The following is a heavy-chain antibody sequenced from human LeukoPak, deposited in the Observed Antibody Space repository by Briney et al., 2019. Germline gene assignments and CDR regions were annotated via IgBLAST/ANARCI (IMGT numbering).Heavy chain of an antibody. D-gene: IGHD6-19*01. J-gene: IGHJ4*02. CDR1: GYTFTIYG. Sequence: ASVKVSCKTSGYTFTIYGLSWVRQAPGQGLEWMGWISGYNGNTKYAQKFQGRVTMTTDTSTSTAYMELRSLRSDDTAVYYCARVMPGWPVDYWGQGTLVTVSS. CDR2: ISGYNGNT. V-gene: IGHV1-18*01. CDR3: ARVMPGWPVDY.